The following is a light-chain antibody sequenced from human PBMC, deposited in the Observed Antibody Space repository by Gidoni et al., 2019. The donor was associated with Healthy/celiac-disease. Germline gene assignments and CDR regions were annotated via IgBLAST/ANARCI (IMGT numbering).Light chain of an antibody. CDR1: QDISNY. CDR2: DAS. V-gene: IGKV1-33*01. Sequence: DIQMTQSPSSLSASVGDRVTITCQASQDISNYLNWYQQKPGKAPKLLIYDASNLETGVLPRFSGSGSGTDFTFTISSLQPEDIATYYCQQYDNLPMYTFGQGTKLEIK. CDR3: QQYDNLPMYT. J-gene: IGKJ2*01.